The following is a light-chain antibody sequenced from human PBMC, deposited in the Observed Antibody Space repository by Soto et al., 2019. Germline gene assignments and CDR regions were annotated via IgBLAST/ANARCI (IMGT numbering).Light chain of an antibody. CDR1: QSVSSK. CDR3: QQYNNWPGT. CDR2: GAS. Sequence: EIVLTQSPGTLSGSPGERATLSCRASQSVSSKLAWYQQKPGQAPSLLFYGASTGATGIPARFSGSGSETEFTLSISSLQSEDFAVYYCQQYNNWPGTFGQGTKVEIK. J-gene: IGKJ1*01. V-gene: IGKV3-15*01.